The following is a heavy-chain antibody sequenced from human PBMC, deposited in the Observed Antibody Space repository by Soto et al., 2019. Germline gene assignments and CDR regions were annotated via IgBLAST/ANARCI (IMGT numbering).Heavy chain of an antibody. D-gene: IGHD1-1*01. CDR3: AKGVQSHFDY. CDR2: TSYDGSNK. Sequence: GSLRLSCAASGFSFSSYGMHWVRQAPGKGLEWVAVTSYDGSNKYYADSVKGRFTISRDNSKNTLYLQMNSLRAEDTAVYYCAKGVQSHFDYWGQGTLVTVSS. J-gene: IGHJ4*02. CDR1: GFSFSSYG. V-gene: IGHV3-30*18.